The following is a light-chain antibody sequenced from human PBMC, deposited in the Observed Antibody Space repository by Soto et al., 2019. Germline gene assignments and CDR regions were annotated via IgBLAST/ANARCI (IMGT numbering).Light chain of an antibody. CDR3: RSYTSSMTNV. CDR2: DVG. J-gene: IGLJ1*01. Sequence: QSVLTQPASVSGSPGQSITISCTGTSSDVGGYNSVSWYQHHPGKAPQLILYDVGDRPSGVSYRFSGSKSGNTASLTISGLQAADEADYFCRSYTSSMTNVFGSGTNVTVL. V-gene: IGLV2-14*03. CDR1: SSDVGGYNS.